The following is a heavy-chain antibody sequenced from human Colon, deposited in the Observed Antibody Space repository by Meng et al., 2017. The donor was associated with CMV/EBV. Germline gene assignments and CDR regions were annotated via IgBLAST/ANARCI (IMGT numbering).Heavy chain of an antibody. CDR1: GFTVYSNY. J-gene: IGHJ4*02. Sequence: GGSLRLSCAVSGFTVYSNYMSWVRQAPGKGLEWVSAIYAGGSTYFADSVKGRFTISRDNARNTVYLQMNSLRAEDTAVYFCARDRIHDYSTQNFDSWGQGTLVTVSS. V-gene: IGHV3-66*01. D-gene: IGHD4-11*01. CDR3: ARDRIHDYSTQNFDS. CDR2: IYAGGST.